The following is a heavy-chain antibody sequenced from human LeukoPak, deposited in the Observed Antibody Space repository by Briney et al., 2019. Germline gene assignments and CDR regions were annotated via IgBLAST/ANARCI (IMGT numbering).Heavy chain of an antibody. CDR2: INEDGSVT. D-gene: IGHD5-24*01. J-gene: IGHJ4*02. CDR1: GISFSGSW. V-gene: IGHV3-7*01. Sequence: TGGSLGLSCVVSGISFSGSWMTWVRQAPGRGLESVANINEDGSVTYFVDSVKGRFAISRDNANNSVFLQLKSLRAEDTAVYYCATGRLQPAHWGQGTLVTVSS. CDR3: ATGRLQPAH.